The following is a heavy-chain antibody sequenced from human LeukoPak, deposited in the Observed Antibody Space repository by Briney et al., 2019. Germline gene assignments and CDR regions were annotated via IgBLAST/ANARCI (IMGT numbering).Heavy chain of an antibody. CDR3: ARLDSYGDYIFDY. CDR1: GGSFSGYY. Sequence: SETLSLTCAVYGGSFSGYYWSWIRQPPGKGLEWIGEINHSGSTNYNPSLKSRVTISVDTSKNQFSLKLSSVTAADTAVYYCARLDSYGDYIFDYWGQGTPVTVSS. CDR2: INHSGST. J-gene: IGHJ4*02. V-gene: IGHV4-34*01. D-gene: IGHD4-17*01.